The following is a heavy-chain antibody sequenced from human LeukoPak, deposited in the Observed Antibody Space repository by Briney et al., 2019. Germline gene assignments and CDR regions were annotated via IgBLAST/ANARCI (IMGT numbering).Heavy chain of an antibody. V-gene: IGHV3-7*01. CDR1: GFTFSNSW. J-gene: IGHJ3*01. D-gene: IGHD3-3*01. CDR2: IKQDGSEK. CDR3: ARILSDTFRFSVHAKYAFDV. Sequence: GGSLRLSCAASGFTFSNSWMSWVRQAPGKGLEWVANIKQDGSEKYYVDSLKGRFTISRDNAKNSLYLQMNSLRAEDTAVYYCARILSDTFRFSVHAKYAFDVWGQGTVVAVSS.